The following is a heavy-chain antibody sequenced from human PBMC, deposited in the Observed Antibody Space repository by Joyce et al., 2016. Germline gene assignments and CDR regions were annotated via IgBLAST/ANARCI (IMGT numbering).Heavy chain of an antibody. J-gene: IGHJ4*02. V-gene: IGHV3-30*04. D-gene: IGHD6-19*01. CDR3: ARESAYSSGWYRGCDY. Sequence: QVQLVESGGGVVQPGRSLRLSCAASGFSFSQYAMHWVRQAPGKGLGWVGRMSYDGSHKYYADSLRGRFTNSRDNSKNTLYLQMSSLSPEDTAIYYCARESAYSSGWYRGCDYWGQGTQVTVSS. CDR2: MSYDGSHK. CDR1: GFSFSQYA.